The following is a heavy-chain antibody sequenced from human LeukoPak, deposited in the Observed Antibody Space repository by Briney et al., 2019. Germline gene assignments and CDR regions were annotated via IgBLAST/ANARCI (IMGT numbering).Heavy chain of an antibody. D-gene: IGHD4-17*01. CDR3: ARESYGEEDN. V-gene: IGHV1-46*01. CDR2: INPRGAST. Sequence: ASVKVSCKASGYTFTRYYIHWVRQAPGQGLDWMGVINPRGASTTYAQKFQGRVTMTRDTSTSTVYMELSSLRSEDTAVYYCARESYGEEDNWGQGTLVTVSS. CDR1: GYTFTRYY. J-gene: IGHJ4*02.